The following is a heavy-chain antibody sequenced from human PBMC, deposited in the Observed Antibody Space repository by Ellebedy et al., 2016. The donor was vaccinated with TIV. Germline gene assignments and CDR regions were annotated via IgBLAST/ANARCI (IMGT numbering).Heavy chain of an antibody. D-gene: IGHD3-16*01. Sequence: GESLKISCAASGFTFSDYYMNWIRQAPGKGLEWVSYIDGSSRYTRYADSVKGRFTISRDNAKKSLYLQMNSLRVEDTAVYFCARGARSVDYTGDAFDIWGQGTMVTVSS. J-gene: IGHJ3*02. CDR1: GFTFSDYY. CDR3: ARGARSVDYTGDAFDI. V-gene: IGHV3-11*06. CDR2: IDGSSRYT.